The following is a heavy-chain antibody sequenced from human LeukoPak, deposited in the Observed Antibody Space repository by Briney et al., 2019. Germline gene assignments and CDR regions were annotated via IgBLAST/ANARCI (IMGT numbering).Heavy chain of an antibody. D-gene: IGHD6-6*01. CDR2: IIPIFGTA. V-gene: IGHV1-69*05. Sequence: GASVKVSCKASGGTFSSNAISWVRQAPGQGLEWMGVIIPIFGTANYAQKFQDRVTITTDESTSTVYLEVSSPRSEDTAVYYCARRGSSSGYYYMDVWGKGTTVTVSS. J-gene: IGHJ6*03. CDR3: ARRGSSSGYYYMDV. CDR1: GGTFSSNA.